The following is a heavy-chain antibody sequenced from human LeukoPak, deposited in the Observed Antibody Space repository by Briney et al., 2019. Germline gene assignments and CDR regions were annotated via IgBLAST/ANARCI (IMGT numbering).Heavy chain of an antibody. CDR3: ATRSGDFWSGYVD. V-gene: IGHV1-24*01. CDR1: GYSLTELS. CDR2: FDPEEAKT. J-gene: IGHJ4*02. D-gene: IGHD3-3*01. Sequence: GASVKVSCKVSGYSLTELSMQWVRQAPGKGLECLGGFDPEEAKTVYAQKFQGRVTMTEDTSTDTAYMELRGLRSEDTAVYYCATRSGDFWSGYVDWGQGTLVIVSS.